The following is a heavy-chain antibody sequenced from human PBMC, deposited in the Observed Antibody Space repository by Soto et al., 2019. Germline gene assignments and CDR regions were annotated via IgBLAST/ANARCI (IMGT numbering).Heavy chain of an antibody. CDR1: GFTFRIYA. Sequence: EVQLLESGGGLVQPGGSLRLSCAASGFTFRIYAMSWVRQVPGKGLEWVSTISDSADSAYYADSVKGRFTISRDNSKNTLFLEMNSLRSEDTAVYYCAKDRGLAESGRWSHYYYGMDVWGQGTTVTVSS. J-gene: IGHJ6*02. CDR2: ISDSADSA. D-gene: IGHD1-26*01. CDR3: AKDRGLAESGRWSHYYYGMDV. V-gene: IGHV3-23*01.